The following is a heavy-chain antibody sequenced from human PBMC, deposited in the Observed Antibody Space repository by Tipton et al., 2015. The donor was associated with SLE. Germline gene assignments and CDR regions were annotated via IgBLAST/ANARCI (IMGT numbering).Heavy chain of an antibody. Sequence: TLSLTCTVSGGPISSGSYSWSWIRQPAGKGLEWIGRIYTSGRTDYNPSLERRVTISTDMSKNQFSLTFTSVTAADTATYYCALHSGSSLEDWGQGTLVTVSS. J-gene: IGHJ4*02. V-gene: IGHV4-61*02. CDR1: GGPISSGSYS. CDR2: IYTSGRT. CDR3: ALHSGSSLED. D-gene: IGHD1-26*01.